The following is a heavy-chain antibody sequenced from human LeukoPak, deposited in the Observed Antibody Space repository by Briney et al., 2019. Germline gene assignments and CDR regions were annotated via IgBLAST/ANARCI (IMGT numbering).Heavy chain of an antibody. V-gene: IGHV4-34*09. Sequence: SETLSLTCAVYGGSFSGYYWSWIRQPPGKGLEWIGEINHSGSTNYNPSLKSRVTISVDTSKNQFSLKLSSVTAADTAVYYCARVDSSSWYSFDYWGQGTLVTVSS. CDR2: INHSGST. J-gene: IGHJ4*02. D-gene: IGHD6-13*01. CDR3: ARVDSSSWYSFDY. CDR1: GGSFSGYY.